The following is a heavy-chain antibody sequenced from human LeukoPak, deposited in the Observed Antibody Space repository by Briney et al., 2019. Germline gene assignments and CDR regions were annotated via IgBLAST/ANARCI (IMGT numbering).Heavy chain of an antibody. D-gene: IGHD2/OR15-2a*01. CDR1: GFTFSKYW. CDR2: INTDGTVT. Sequence: GGSLRLSCAASGFTFSKYWMLWVRQAPGKGLESVSRINTDGTVTTYADSVKGRFTVSRDNAKSSMYLQMNSLRAEDTGVYYCARGGYYRFEYWGQGTLVTVSS. CDR3: ARGGYYRFEY. V-gene: IGHV3-74*01. J-gene: IGHJ4*02.